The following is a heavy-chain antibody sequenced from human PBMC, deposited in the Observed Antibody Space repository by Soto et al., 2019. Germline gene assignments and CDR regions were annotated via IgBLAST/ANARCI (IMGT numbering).Heavy chain of an antibody. CDR1: GFTFGNYA. V-gene: IGHV3-23*05. CDR3: VSDY. J-gene: IGHJ4*02. CDR2: IDTSGGNT. Sequence: EVRMLESGGGLVQPGGSLRLSCTVSGFTFGNYAMSWVRQAPGKGLQWVSTIDTSGGNTYYADSVKGRFTISRDNSKKTLFLQLSSLRDDDTAVYYCVSDYWGQGTLVTVSS.